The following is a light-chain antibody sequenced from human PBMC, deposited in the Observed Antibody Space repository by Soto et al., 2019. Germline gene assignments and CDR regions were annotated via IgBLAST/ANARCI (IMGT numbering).Light chain of an antibody. V-gene: IGKV1-27*01. J-gene: IGKJ5*01. Sequence: DIQMTQSPSSLSASIGDRVTITCRASQDITNFLAWYRQKPGRDPKLLVSGASALQSGVPRRFSASGSGTDFTLTISSLEPEDFAIYYCQQRNYWQVTFGQGTRLEIK. CDR2: GAS. CDR3: QQRNYWQVT. CDR1: QDITNF.